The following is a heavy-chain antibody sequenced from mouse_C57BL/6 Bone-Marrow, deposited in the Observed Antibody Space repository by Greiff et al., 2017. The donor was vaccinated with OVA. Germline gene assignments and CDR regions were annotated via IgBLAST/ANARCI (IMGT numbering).Heavy chain of an antibody. Sequence: EVQLVESGPELVKPGASVKISCKASGYSFTGYYMNWVKQSPEKSLEWIGEINPSTGGTTYNQKFKAKATLTVDKSSSTAYMQLKSLTSEDSAVYYCARGRGDYANFDYWGQGTTLTVSS. CDR3: ARGRGDYANFDY. V-gene: IGHV1-42*01. CDR2: INPSTGGT. CDR1: GYSFTGYY. J-gene: IGHJ2*01. D-gene: IGHD2-4*01.